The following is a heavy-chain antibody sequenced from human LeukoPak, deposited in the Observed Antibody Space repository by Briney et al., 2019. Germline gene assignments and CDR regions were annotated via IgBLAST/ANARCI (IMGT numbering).Heavy chain of an antibody. Sequence: PSETLSLTCTVSGGSISSYYWSWIRQPPGKGLEWIGHIYYSGSTNYNPSLKSRVTISVDTSKNQFSLKLSSVTAADTAVYYCARAQYYYDSSGYYLAYGMDVWGQGTTVTVSS. D-gene: IGHD3-22*01. J-gene: IGHJ6*02. V-gene: IGHV4-59*12. CDR2: IYYSGST. CDR1: GGSISSYY. CDR3: ARAQYYYDSSGYYLAYGMDV.